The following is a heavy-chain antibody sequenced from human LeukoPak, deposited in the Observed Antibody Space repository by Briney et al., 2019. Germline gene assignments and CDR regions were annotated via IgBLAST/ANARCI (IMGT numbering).Heavy chain of an antibody. J-gene: IGHJ3*02. V-gene: IGHV1-2*02. Sequence: ASVNVSCTASAYTFTAFYMHWVRQAPGQGLEWMGWINPNSGGTNYAQKFQGRVTMTRDTSISTAYMELSRLRSDDTAVYYCARSPLDAFDIWGQGTMVTVSS. CDR1: AYTFTAFY. CDR2: INPNSGGT. CDR3: ARSPLDAFDI.